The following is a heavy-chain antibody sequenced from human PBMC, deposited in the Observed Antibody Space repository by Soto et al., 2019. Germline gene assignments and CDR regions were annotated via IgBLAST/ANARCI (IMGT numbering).Heavy chain of an antibody. J-gene: IGHJ5*02. V-gene: IGHV4-34*01. CDR2: INHSGST. Sequence: SETLSLTCAVYGGSFSGYYWSWIRQPPGKGLEWIGEINHSGSTNYNPSLKSRGTISVDPSKNQFSLKLSSVTAADPAVYYCARGLAKGLGRKWLRLGCRWFDPWGQGTLVTVS. CDR1: GGSFSGYY. D-gene: IGHD5-12*01. CDR3: ARGLAKGLGRKWLRLGCRWFDP.